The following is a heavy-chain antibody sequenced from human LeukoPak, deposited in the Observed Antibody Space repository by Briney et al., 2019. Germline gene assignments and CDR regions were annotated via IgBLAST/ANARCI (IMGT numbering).Heavy chain of an antibody. Sequence: PGGSLRLSCAASGFTFDDYAMHWVRQAPGKGLEWVSGISWNSGSIGYADSVKGRFTISRDNAKNSLYLQMNSLRAEDTALYYCAKDGRYCSGGSCHYYYYGMDVWGQGTTVTVSS. CDR2: ISWNSGSI. CDR3: AKDGRYCSGGSCHYYYYGMDV. D-gene: IGHD2-15*01. J-gene: IGHJ6*02. V-gene: IGHV3-9*01. CDR1: GFTFDDYA.